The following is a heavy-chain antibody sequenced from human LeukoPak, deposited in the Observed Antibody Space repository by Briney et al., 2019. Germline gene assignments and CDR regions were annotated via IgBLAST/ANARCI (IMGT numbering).Heavy chain of an antibody. V-gene: IGHV3-20*04. CDR2: INWNAGST. Sequence: GGSLRLSCAASGFTFDGYGMSWVRQAPGKGLEWVSGINWNAGSTGYADSVKGRFTISRDNAKNSLYLQMNSLRAEDTALYYCARRTYGSGSYYLDYWGQGTLVTVSS. J-gene: IGHJ4*02. CDR3: ARRTYGSGSYYLDY. D-gene: IGHD3-10*01. CDR1: GFTFDGYG.